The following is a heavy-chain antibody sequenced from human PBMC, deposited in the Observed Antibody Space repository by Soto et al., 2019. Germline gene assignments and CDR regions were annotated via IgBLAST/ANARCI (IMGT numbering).Heavy chain of an antibody. V-gene: IGHV1-46*01. D-gene: IGHD2-21*01. J-gene: IGHJ3*02. Sequence: ASVKVSCKASGYTFINYYMHWVRQAPGQGLEWMGIINPNGGSTTYAQKFQGRVTLTRDTSTNTVNMELSSLRSEDTAVYYCARDKGDRWAFDIWGQGTMVTVSS. CDR3: ARDKGDRWAFDI. CDR1: GYTFINYY. CDR2: INPNGGST.